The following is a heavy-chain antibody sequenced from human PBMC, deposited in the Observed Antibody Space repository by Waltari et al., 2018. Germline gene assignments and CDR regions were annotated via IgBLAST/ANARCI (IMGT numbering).Heavy chain of an antibody. Sequence: EVQLVESGGGLIQPGGSLRLSCAASGFTFSTNYMTWVRQAPGKGLEWLSVIYRGGSTYYADSVKGRFTISRDNSKNTLYLQMNSLRAEDTAVYYCARDPSGSYPGDYWGQGTLVTVSS. J-gene: IGHJ4*02. CDR2: IYRGGST. D-gene: IGHD1-26*01. CDR1: GFTFSTNY. CDR3: ARDPSGSYPGDY. V-gene: IGHV3-53*01.